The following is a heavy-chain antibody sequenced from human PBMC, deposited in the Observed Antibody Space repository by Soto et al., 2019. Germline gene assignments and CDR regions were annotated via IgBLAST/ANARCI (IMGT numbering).Heavy chain of an antibody. D-gene: IGHD7-27*01. CDR2: IIPIFGTA. CDR1: GGTFSSYA. J-gene: IGHJ4*02. Sequence: SVKVSCKASGGTFSSYAISWVRQAPGQGLEWMGGIIPIFGTANYAQKFQGRVTITADESTSTAYMELSSLRSEDTAVYYCAREPNWGRRIYYFDYRGQGPLFTVSS. CDR3: AREPNWGRRIYYFDY. V-gene: IGHV1-69*13.